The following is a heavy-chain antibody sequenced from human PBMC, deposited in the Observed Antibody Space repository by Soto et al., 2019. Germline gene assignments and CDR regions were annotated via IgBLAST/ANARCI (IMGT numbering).Heavy chain of an antibody. Sequence: GASVKVSCKASGYTFTSYDINWVRQATGQGLERIGWINPNSGGTNYAQKFQGWVTMTRDTSISTAYMELSRLRSDDTAVYYCARGLGSGWSPFDYWGQGTLVTVSS. J-gene: IGHJ4*02. D-gene: IGHD6-19*01. CDR3: ARGLGSGWSPFDY. V-gene: IGHV1-2*04. CDR1: GYTFTSYD. CDR2: INPNSGGT.